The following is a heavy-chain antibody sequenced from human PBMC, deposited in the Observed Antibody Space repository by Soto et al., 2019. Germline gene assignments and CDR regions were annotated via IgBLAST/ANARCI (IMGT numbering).Heavy chain of an antibody. V-gene: IGHV4-39*07. CDR3: ARRKNPSRLRVWFDP. CDR2: INYNGDT. D-gene: IGHD4-17*01. CDR1: GASISSDGFC. Sequence: SETLSLTSTVAGASISSDGFCWSWIRQPPGKGLEWIANINYNGDTYYNPSLKSRVTISVDTSKNQFSLNLSSVTAADTAVYYCARRKNPSRLRVWFDPWGQGTLVTVSS. J-gene: IGHJ5*02.